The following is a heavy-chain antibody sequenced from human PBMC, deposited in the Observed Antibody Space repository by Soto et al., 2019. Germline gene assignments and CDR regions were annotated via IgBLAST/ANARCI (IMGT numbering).Heavy chain of an antibody. CDR3: AKDIGGVDSGNYGMDV. J-gene: IGHJ6*02. D-gene: IGHD5-18*01. CDR2: ISYHGTEK. Sequence: QVQLVESGGGVVQPGRSLRLSCAASGFTFSSYGMHWVRQAPGKGLEWVAVISYHGTEKGYADSVKGRFTISRDNCKNTLYVQMSSLRPEDTAVYYCAKDIGGVDSGNYGMDVWGQGTTVIVSS. CDR1: GFTFSSYG. V-gene: IGHV3-30*18.